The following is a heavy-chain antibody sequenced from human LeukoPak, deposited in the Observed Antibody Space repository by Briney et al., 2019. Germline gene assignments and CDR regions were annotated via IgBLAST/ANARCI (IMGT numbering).Heavy chain of an antibody. CDR1: GFTFNSYG. CDR2: IRYDGSNK. D-gene: IGHD3-22*01. CDR3: AKEYYDSSGYYGDYFDY. J-gene: IGHJ4*02. Sequence: PGGSLRLSCAASGFTFNSYGMHWVRQAPGKGLEWVAFIRYDGSNKYYADSVKGRFTISRDNSKNTLYLQMNSLRAEDTAVYYCAKEYYDSSGYYGDYFDYWGQGTLVTVSS. V-gene: IGHV3-30*02.